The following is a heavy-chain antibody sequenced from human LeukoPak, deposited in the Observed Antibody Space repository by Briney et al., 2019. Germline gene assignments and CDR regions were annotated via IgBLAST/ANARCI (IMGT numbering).Heavy chain of an antibody. D-gene: IGHD6-13*01. CDR3: ARRIAATGHFDY. J-gene: IGHJ4*02. Sequence: ASVKVSCKASGYTFTGYYLYWVRQAPGQGLEWMGRINPNSGGTNYAQKFQGRVTMTRDTSISTAYMELSSLRSDDTAVFYCARRIAATGHFDYWGQGTLVTVSS. CDR2: INPNSGGT. V-gene: IGHV1-2*06. CDR1: GYTFTGYY.